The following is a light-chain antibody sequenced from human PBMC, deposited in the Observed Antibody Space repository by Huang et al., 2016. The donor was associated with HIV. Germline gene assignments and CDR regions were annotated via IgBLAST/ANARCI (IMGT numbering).Light chain of an antibody. J-gene: IGKJ2*01. Sequence: EIVMTQSPATLSVSPGESATPSCRASQSVSINLAWYQQKPGQSPRLLIYGASTRAPGIPARLSGSGSWTEFTLTISSLQSEDFAVYYCQQYNNWPPDTFGQGTKLEIK. CDR1: QSVSIN. V-gene: IGKV3D-15*01. CDR3: QQYNNWPPDT. CDR2: GAS.